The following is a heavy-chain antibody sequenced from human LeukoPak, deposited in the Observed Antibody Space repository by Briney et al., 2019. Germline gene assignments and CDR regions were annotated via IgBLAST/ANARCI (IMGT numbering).Heavy chain of an antibody. J-gene: IGHJ4*02. CDR2: ISAYSGNT. Sequence: ASVKVSCKASGYTFTSYGISWVRQAPGQGLEWMGWISAYSGNTNYAQKLQGRVTMTTDTSTRTAYVELRSLRTDDTAVYYCARDSVVPAANADYWGQGTLVTVSS. CDR1: GYTFTSYG. V-gene: IGHV1-18*04. D-gene: IGHD2-2*01. CDR3: ARDSVVPAANADY.